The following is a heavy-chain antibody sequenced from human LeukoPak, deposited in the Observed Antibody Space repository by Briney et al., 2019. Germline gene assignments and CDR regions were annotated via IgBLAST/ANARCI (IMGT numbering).Heavy chain of an antibody. V-gene: IGHV4-61*01. Sequence: SETLSLTCTVSGDSVRTNNYYWSWTRQPPGEGLEWIGYIHYSGNTNYNTSLKSRVTISVDTSKSQFSLKLSSVTAADTAVYYSARLTRRSGNYFENWGQGTLVTVSS. CDR3: ARLTRRSGNYFEN. CDR2: IHYSGNT. J-gene: IGHJ4*02. CDR1: GDSVRTNNYY. D-gene: IGHD1-1*01.